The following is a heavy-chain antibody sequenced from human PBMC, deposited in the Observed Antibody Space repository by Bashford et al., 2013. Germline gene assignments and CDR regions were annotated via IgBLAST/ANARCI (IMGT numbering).Heavy chain of an antibody. CDR3: ARYYSSGWYVLRYGWFDP. Sequence: SETLSLTCAVYGGSFSGYYWSWIRQSPREGAWSGLGKVNHSGSTNYNPSLKSRVTISVDTSKNQFSLKLSSVTAADTAVYYCARYYSSGWYVLRYGWFDPWGRGNPGHRLL. D-gene: IGHD6-19*01. CDR1: GGSFSGYY. CDR2: VNHSGST. V-gene: IGHV4-34*01. J-gene: IGHJ5*02.